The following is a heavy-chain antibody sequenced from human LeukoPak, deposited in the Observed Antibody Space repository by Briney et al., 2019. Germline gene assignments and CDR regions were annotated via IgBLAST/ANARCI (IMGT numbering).Heavy chain of an antibody. CDR1: GGSISTYY. CDR2: IDYSGST. CDR3: ARGGGVATIPDY. D-gene: IGHD5-12*01. J-gene: IGHJ4*02. V-gene: IGHV4-59*01. Sequence: SETLSLTCSISGGSISTYYWSWIRQPPGKGLEWIGYIDYSGSTNYNPSLKSRVTISVDTSKNQFSLKLSSVTAADAAVYYCARGGGVATIPDYWGQGTLVTVSS.